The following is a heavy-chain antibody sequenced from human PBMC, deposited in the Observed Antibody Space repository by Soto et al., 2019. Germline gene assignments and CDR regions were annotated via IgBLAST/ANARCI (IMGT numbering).Heavy chain of an antibody. V-gene: IGHV3-21*02. CDR2: ISGSSNYI. Sequence: VQLVESGGGLVKPGGSLRLSCAASGFAFSLYRMNWVRQAPGKGLEWVSTISGSSNYIYYADSVRGRFTISRDNAKNSPNLQMNSLRVEDTDVCYCAGGQGSNYFARWGQGTLVTVTS. D-gene: IGHD2-2*01. CDR3: AGGQGSNYFAR. CDR1: GFAFSLYR. J-gene: IGHJ4*02.